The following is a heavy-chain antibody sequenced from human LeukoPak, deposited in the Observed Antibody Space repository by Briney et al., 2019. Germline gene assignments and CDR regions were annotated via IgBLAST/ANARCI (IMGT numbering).Heavy chain of an antibody. CDR2: INPNSGGT. CDR3: ARIEFVDGSGAIDY. V-gene: IGHV1-2*02. D-gene: IGHD3-10*01. CDR1: GYTFTDYY. Sequence: GASVKVSCKTSGYTFTDYYMHWVRQAPGQGLEWMGWINPNSGGTNYAQKFQGRVTMTRDTSISTAYMELSRLRSDDTAVYYCARIEFVDGSGAIDYWGQGTLVTVSS. J-gene: IGHJ4*02.